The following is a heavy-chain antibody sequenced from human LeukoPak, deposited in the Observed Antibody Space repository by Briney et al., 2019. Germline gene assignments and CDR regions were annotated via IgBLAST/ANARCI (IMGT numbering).Heavy chain of an antibody. V-gene: IGHV3-21*06. CDR1: GFIFRSFS. CDR3: ATRVTADSYDASDI. Sequence: GGSLRLSCAASGFIFRSFSMTWVRQAPGKGLEWVASISSTSNHKYHADSVKGRFAISRDNDKNSLYLQMNSLRAEDTALYYCATRVTADSYDASDIWGQGTMVTVSS. D-gene: IGHD6-13*01. CDR2: ISSTSNHK. J-gene: IGHJ3*02.